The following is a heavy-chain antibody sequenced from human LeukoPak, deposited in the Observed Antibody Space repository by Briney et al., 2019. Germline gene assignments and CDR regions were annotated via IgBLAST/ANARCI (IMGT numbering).Heavy chain of an antibody. CDR2: IKYDGSRT. CDR3: VKDTIFTVDPFDY. V-gene: IGHV3-30*02. J-gene: IGHJ4*02. Sequence: PGGSPRLSCVVSGMTFDRHGIHWVRQPPGKGLEWLAFIKYDGSRTDYEDSVQGRFTVSRDNSKNTLYLEMNSLRAEDTAIYYCVKDTIFTVDPFDYWGQGTLVTVSS. D-gene: IGHD3-3*01. CDR1: GMTFDRHG.